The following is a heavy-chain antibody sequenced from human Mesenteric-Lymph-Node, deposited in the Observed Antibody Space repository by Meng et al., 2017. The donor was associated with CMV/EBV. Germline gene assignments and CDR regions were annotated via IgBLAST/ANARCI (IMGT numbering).Heavy chain of an antibody. CDR1: DGSISRSYYY. CDR3: ARSTAARRGDN. Sequence: CTGPDGSISRSYYYWGWIRQPPGKGLEWIGSIDYSGNTYDNPSLKSRVTMSIDTSKNQFSLRLNSVTAADTAVYYCARSTAARRGDNWGQGTLVTVSS. D-gene: IGHD6-6*01. V-gene: IGHV4-39*01. CDR2: IDYSGNT. J-gene: IGHJ4*02.